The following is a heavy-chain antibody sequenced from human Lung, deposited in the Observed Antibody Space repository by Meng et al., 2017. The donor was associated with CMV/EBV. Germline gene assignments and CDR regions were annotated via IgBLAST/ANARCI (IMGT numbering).Heavy chain of an antibody. CDR3: ARDPGLDSAAYYDFWSGSPLYYYYGMDV. D-gene: IGHD3-3*01. CDR2: ISSSSSYI. V-gene: IGHV3-21*01. CDR1: GFTFSSYS. Sequence: GESXKISCAASGFTFSSYSMNWVRQAPGKGLEWVSSISSSSSYIYYADSVKGRFTISRDNAKNSLYLQMNSLRAEDTAVYYCARDPGLDSAAYYDFWSGSPLYYYYGMDVWGQGTXVTVSS. J-gene: IGHJ6*02.